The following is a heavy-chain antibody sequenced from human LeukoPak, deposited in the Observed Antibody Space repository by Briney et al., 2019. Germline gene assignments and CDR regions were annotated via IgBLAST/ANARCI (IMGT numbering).Heavy chain of an antibody. J-gene: IGHJ4*02. CDR3: ARLPSWYWADY. Sequence: SEALSLTCTVSGGSISSSSYYWGWIRQPPGKGLEWIGSVYSGSTYYNPSLKSRVTISVDTSKNQFFLKLTSVTAADTAVYYCARLPSWYWADYWGQGTLVTVSS. D-gene: IGHD6-13*01. CDR1: GGSISSSSYY. CDR2: VYSGST. V-gene: IGHV4-39*01.